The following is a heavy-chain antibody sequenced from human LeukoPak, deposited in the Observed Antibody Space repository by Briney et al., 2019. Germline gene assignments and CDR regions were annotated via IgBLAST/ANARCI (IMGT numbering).Heavy chain of an antibody. Sequence: ASVKVSCKASGYTFTNYDINWVRQATGQGLEWMGYKNPNSGNSAYAQKFQGRVTITTDASIATAYMELSGLRSEDTALYYCAREGLDYWGQGTLVTVSS. CDR2: KNPNSGNS. V-gene: IGHV1-8*01. J-gene: IGHJ4*02. CDR3: AREGLDY. CDR1: GYTFTNYD.